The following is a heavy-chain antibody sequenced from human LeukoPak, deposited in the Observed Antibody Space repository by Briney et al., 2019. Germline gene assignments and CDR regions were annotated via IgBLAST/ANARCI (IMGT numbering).Heavy chain of an antibody. CDR2: ISYDGSNK. J-gene: IGHJ3*02. D-gene: IGHD5-12*01. V-gene: IGHV3-30*04. CDR1: GFTFSSYA. Sequence: GGSLRLSCAASGFTFSSYAMHWVRQAPGKGLEWVAVISYDGSNKYYADSVKGRFTISRDNSKNTLYLQMNSLRAKDTAVYYCARGRGYSGYDAFDIWGQGTMVTVSS. CDR3: ARGRGYSGYDAFDI.